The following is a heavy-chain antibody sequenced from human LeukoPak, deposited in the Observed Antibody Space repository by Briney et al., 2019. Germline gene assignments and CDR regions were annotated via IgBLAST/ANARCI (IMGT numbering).Heavy chain of an antibody. CDR3: ARDGKYYYDSKGAYYYYYYMDV. V-gene: IGHV1-2*02. CDR2: INPNSGGP. Sequence: VSVPVSCQDSGYTLNVYYMHWLRQAPGQGLEWMGWINPNSGGPNYAQKLQGRLTMTRDTSISTAYMELSRLRSDDTAVYYCARDGKYYYDSKGAYYYYYYMDVWGKGTTVTVSS. J-gene: IGHJ6*03. D-gene: IGHD3-22*01. CDR1: GYTLNVYY.